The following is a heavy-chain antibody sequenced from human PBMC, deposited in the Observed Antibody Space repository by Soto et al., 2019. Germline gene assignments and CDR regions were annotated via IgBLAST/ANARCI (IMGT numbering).Heavy chain of an antibody. Sequence: EVQLLESGGGLVQPGGSLRLSCAASGFTFSSYAMSWVRQAPGKGLEWVSAISGSGGSTYYADSVKGRFTISRDNSKNTLYLQMNSLRAEDTAVYYCAKDPGVGSKYYYDSSGYCDYWGQGTLVTVSS. CDR2: ISGSGGST. D-gene: IGHD3-22*01. CDR1: GFTFSSYA. V-gene: IGHV3-23*01. J-gene: IGHJ4*02. CDR3: AKDPGVGSKYYYDSSGYCDY.